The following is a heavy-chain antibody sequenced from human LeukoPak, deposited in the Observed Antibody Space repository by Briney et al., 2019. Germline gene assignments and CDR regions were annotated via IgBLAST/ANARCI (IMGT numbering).Heavy chain of an antibody. CDR1: GGSISSGGYY. Sequence: SETLSLTCTVSGGSISSGGYYWSWIRQHPGQGLEWIVYIYYSGSTYYNPSLKSRVTISVDTSKNQFSLKLSSVTAADTAVYYCARGENRDGYNFPPPSDYWGQGTLVTVSS. CDR2: IYYSGST. J-gene: IGHJ4*02. D-gene: IGHD5-24*01. V-gene: IGHV4-31*03. CDR3: ARGENRDGYNFPPPSDY.